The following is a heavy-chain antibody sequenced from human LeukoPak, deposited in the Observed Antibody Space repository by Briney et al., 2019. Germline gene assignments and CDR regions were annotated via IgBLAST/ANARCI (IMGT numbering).Heavy chain of an antibody. V-gene: IGHV1-18*01. D-gene: IGHD3-22*01. CDR3: ARGEYYYDSSGYYGY. J-gene: IGHJ4*02. Sequence: ASVKVSCKASGYTFTSYGISWVRQAPGQGLEWMGWISAYNGNTNYAQKLQGRVTMTTDTSTSTAYMELRSLRSDDTAVYYCARGEYYYDSSGYYGYWGQGTLVTVSS. CDR1: GYTFTSYG. CDR2: ISAYNGNT.